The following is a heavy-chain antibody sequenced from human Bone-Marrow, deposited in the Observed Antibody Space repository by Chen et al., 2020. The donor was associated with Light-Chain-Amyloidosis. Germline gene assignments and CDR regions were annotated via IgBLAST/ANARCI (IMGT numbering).Heavy chain of an antibody. Sequence: EVPLVESGGDLVQPGRSLRLSCTASGFTFDEHAIHWVRQPPGKGLEWVSGITWNSGHIDYADSVKGRFTVSRDNAKSSLYLQMNSLRVEDTALYFCARDLASSAWYALDSWGQGTQVTVSS. CDR2: ITWNSGHI. J-gene: IGHJ4*02. V-gene: IGHV3-9*01. CDR3: ARDLASSAWYALDS. D-gene: IGHD6-19*01. CDR1: GFTFDEHA.